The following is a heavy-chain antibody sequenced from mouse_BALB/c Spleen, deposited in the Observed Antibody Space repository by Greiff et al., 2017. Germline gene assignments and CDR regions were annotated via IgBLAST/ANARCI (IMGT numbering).Heavy chain of an antibody. CDR2: ISYSGST. D-gene: IGHD1-1*01. CDR1: GDSITSGY. V-gene: IGHV3-8*02. Sequence: EVKLQESGPSLVKPSQTLSLTCSVTGDSITSGYWNWIRKFPGNKLEYMGYISYSGSTYYNPSLKSRISITRDTSKNQYYLQLNSVTTEDTATYYCARYGWGTTTVVGRFAYWGQGTLVTVSA. CDR3: ARYGWGTTTVVGRFAY. J-gene: IGHJ3*01.